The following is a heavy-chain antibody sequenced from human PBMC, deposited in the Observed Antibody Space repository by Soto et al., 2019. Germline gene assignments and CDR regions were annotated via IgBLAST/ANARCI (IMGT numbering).Heavy chain of an antibody. CDR1: GGSISSSSYY. CDR3: ARHGRLATTFDY. J-gene: IGHJ4*02. Sequence: SETLSLTCTVSGGSISSSSYYWGWIRQPPGKGLEGIGSIYYSGSTYYNPSLKSRVTISVDTSKNQFSLKLSSVTAADTAVYYCARHGRLATTFDYWGQGTLVTVSS. D-gene: IGHD5-12*01. CDR2: IYYSGST. V-gene: IGHV4-39*01.